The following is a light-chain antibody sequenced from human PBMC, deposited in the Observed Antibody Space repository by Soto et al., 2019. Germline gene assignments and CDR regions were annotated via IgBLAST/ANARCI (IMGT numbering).Light chain of an antibody. Sequence: EVLLTQSPDTLSLSPGXRATLSCTASQTVNVKHFAWYQQNPGQPPRLLIDGTSSRASGIPDRVSVSGAGAPFTLPIPTLEPEDSAVYYCQQYGISPLTLGQGTRLDTK. CDR3: QQYGISPLT. V-gene: IGKV3-20*01. CDR2: GTS. CDR1: QTVNVKH. J-gene: IGKJ5*01.